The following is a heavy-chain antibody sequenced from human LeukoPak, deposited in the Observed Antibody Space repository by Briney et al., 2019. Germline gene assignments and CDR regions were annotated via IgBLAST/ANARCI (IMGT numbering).Heavy chain of an antibody. Sequence: GGSLRLSCAASGFPFGSYWMHWVRQAPGKGRMWVSRVKHDGSGASYADSVKGRFTISRDNARNTLYLEMNSLRAEDTAVYYCARDSETSYWGWGQGTLVTVSS. CDR1: GFPFGSYW. V-gene: IGHV3-74*01. CDR2: VKHDGSGA. D-gene: IGHD7-27*01. J-gene: IGHJ4*02. CDR3: ARDSETSYWG.